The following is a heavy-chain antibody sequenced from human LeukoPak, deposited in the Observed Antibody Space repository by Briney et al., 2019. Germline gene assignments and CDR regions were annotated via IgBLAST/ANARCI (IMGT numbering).Heavy chain of an antibody. J-gene: IGHJ6*02. D-gene: IGHD2-2*02. CDR1: GFTFSSYA. CDR3: ARDKCSSTSCYTEEAYYYYGMDV. V-gene: IGHV3-23*01. CDR2: ISGSGGST. Sequence: GGSLRLSCAASGFTFSSYAMSWVRQAPGKGLEWVSAISGSGGSTYYADSVKGRFTISRDNSKNTLYLQMNSLRAEDTAVYYCARDKCSSTSCYTEEAYYYYGMDVWGQGTTVTVSS.